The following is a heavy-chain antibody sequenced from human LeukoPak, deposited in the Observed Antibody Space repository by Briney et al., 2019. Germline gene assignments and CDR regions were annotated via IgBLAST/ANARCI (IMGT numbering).Heavy chain of an antibody. J-gene: IGHJ4*02. Sequence: GSLRLSPAASGFTLTNAWMSSVPQAPGKGLEWVGRIKSKTDGGTTDHAAPVKGRFTISRDDSKNTLYLQMNSLRTEYTAVYYCTTDRGWFDYWGRGTLVSVSS. D-gene: IGHD3-10*01. V-gene: IGHV3-15*01. CDR2: IKSKTDGGTT. CDR3: TTDRGWFDY. CDR1: GFTLTNAW.